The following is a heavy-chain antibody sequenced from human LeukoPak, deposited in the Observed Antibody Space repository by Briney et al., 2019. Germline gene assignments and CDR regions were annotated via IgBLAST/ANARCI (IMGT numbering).Heavy chain of an antibody. V-gene: IGHV3-53*01. CDR1: GFTVSSNY. CDR3: AKSMATMDFDY. J-gene: IGHJ4*02. D-gene: IGHD5-12*01. Sequence: GGSLRLSCAASGFTVSSNYMSWVRQAPGKGLEWVSVIYSCGSTYYADSAKGRFTISRDNSKNTLYLQMNSLRAEATAVYYCAKSMATMDFDYWGQGTLVTVSS. CDR2: IYSCGST.